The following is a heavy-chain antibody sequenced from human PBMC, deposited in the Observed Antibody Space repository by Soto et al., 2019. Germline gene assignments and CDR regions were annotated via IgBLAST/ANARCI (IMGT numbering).Heavy chain of an antibody. V-gene: IGHV3-48*01. J-gene: IGHJ3*02. CDR2: ISSSSSTI. D-gene: IGHD2-2*01. CDR3: ARDVQLGYCSSTSCLDAFDI. Sequence: GGSLRLSCAASGFTFSSYSMNWVRQAPGKGLEWVSYISSSSSTIYYADSVKGRFTISRDNAKNSLYLQMNSLRAEDTAVYYCARDVQLGYCSSTSCLDAFDIWGQGTMVTVSS. CDR1: GFTFSSYS.